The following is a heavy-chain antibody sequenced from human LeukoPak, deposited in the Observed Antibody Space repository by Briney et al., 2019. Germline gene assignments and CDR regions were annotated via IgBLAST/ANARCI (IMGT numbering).Heavy chain of an antibody. Sequence: GSLRLSCAASGFTFSSYAMSWVRQPPGKGLEWIGEINHSGSTNYNPSLKSRVTISVDTSKNQFSLKLSSVTAADTAMYYCAGRPLVYCSGGSCYSMTGTTWWFDPWGQGTLVTVSS. V-gene: IGHV4-34*08. J-gene: IGHJ5*02. CDR1: GFTFSSYA. CDR3: AGRPLVYCSGGSCYSMTGTTWWFDP. CDR2: INHSGST. D-gene: IGHD2-15*01.